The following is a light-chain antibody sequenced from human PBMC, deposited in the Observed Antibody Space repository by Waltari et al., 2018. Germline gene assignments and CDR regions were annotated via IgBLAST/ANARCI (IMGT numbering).Light chain of an antibody. CDR2: SAS. Sequence: AIWMIQSPSLLYASTGDRVTISCRMSQDISSNLAWYQQKPGKAPELLIYSASTLQSGVPSKFSGSGSGTDFTLTISCLQSEDFATYYCQQYYSFPYTFGQGTKLEIK. J-gene: IGKJ2*01. CDR3: QQYYSFPYT. CDR1: QDISSN. V-gene: IGKV1D-8*02.